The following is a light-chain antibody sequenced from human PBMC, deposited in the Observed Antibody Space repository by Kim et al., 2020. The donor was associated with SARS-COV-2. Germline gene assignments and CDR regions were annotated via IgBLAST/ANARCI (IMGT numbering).Light chain of an antibody. V-gene: IGLV2-11*01. J-gene: IGLJ3*02. CDR1: SRDVGGYNY. CDR2: DVS. CDR3: CSYAGTYTWV. Sequence: GQSVTISCTGTSRDVGGYNYVSWDQRHPGEAPKLMIYDVSKRPSGVPDRFSGSKAGNTASLTISGLQAEDEADYYCCSYAGTYTWVFGGGTKLTVL.